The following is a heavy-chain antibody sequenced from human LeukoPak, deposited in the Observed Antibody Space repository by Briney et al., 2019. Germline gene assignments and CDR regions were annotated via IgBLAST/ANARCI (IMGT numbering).Heavy chain of an antibody. V-gene: IGHV4-31*03. CDR3: ARQDGSGSYYKAVFDI. CDR2: IYYSGST. Sequence: SQTLSLTCTVSGGSISGGGYYWSWIRQHPGKGLEWIGYIYYSGSTNYNPSLKSRVTISVDTSKNQFSLKLSSVTAADTAVYYCARQDGSGSYYKAVFDIWGQGTMVTVSS. J-gene: IGHJ3*02. CDR1: GGSISGGGYY. D-gene: IGHD3-10*01.